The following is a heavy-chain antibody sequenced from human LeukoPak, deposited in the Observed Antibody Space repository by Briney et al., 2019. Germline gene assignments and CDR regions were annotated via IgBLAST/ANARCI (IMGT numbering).Heavy chain of an antibody. Sequence: ASVKVSCKASGYIFTNYGITWVRQAPGQGLEWMGWISADNGDTKYAQKVQGRVTMTTDTSTSTAYMELRSLRSDGTAVYYCARDGYKETLSFDPWGQGTLVTVSS. D-gene: IGHD5-24*01. V-gene: IGHV1-18*01. CDR3: ARDGYKETLSFDP. J-gene: IGHJ5*02. CDR1: GYIFTNYG. CDR2: ISADNGDT.